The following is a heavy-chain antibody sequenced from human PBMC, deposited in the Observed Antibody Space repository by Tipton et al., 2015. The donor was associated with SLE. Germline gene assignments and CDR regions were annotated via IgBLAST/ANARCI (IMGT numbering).Heavy chain of an antibody. V-gene: IGHV1-3*01. CDR3: ASSWGSHCSGGSCHYYYYGMDV. CDR2: INAGNGNT. Sequence: QSGAEVKKPGASVKVSCKASGYTFTSYYMHWVRQAPGQRLEWMGWINAGNGNTKYSQKFQGRVTITRDTSASTAYMELSSLRSEDTAVYYCASSWGSHCSGGSCHYYYYGMDVWGQGTTVTVSS. D-gene: IGHD2-15*01. J-gene: IGHJ6*02. CDR1: GYTFTSYY.